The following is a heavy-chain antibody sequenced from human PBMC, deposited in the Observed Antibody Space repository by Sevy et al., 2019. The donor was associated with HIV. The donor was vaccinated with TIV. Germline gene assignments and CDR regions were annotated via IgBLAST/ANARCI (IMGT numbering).Heavy chain of an antibody. CDR2: IIPILGSV. Sequence: VKVSCKASGGIFRTQGISWVRQAPGQGLEWMGGIIPILGSVNYPQKFQGRVTITADESTQTAYMELSSLRSEDTALYYCARGGGNGWYYFDYWGQESLVTVSS. V-gene: IGHV1-69*01. CDR3: ARGGGNGWYYFDY. J-gene: IGHJ4*02. D-gene: IGHD6-19*01. CDR1: GGIFRTQG.